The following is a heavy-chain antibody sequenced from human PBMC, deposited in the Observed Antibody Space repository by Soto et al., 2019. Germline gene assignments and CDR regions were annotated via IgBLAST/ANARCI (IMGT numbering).Heavy chain of an antibody. D-gene: IGHD2-8*01. J-gene: IGHJ6*02. CDR2: IIPIFGTA. V-gene: IGHV1-69*06. Sequence: SVKVSCKASGGTFSSYAISWVRQAPGQGLEWMGGIIPIFGTANYAQKFQGRVTITADKSTSTAYMELSSLRSEDTAVYYCAGVSTRPHGMDVWGQGTTVTVSS. CDR1: GGTFSSYA. CDR3: AGVSTRPHGMDV.